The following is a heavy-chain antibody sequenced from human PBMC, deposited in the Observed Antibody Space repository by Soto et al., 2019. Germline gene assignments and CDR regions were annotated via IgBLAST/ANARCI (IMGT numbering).Heavy chain of an antibody. CDR2: IYPGDSDT. Sequence: GESLKISCKGSGYTFTNYWIDWVRQMPGKGLEWMGIIYPGDSDTRYRPSFQGQVTISADKSTNTAYLQWSSLKASDTATYYCARQLGISPTTDFDYWGQGTLVTVSS. V-gene: IGHV5-51*01. J-gene: IGHJ4*02. D-gene: IGHD1-7*01. CDR1: GYTFTNYW. CDR3: ARQLGISPTTDFDY.